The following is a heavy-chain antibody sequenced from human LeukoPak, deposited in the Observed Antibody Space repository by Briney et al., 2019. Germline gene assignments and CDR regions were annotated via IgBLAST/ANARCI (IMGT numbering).Heavy chain of an antibody. Sequence: SQTLSLTCTVSGGSISSGSYYWSWIRQPVGKGLEWIGRIYTSGSTNYNPSLKSRVTISVDTSKNQFSLKLSSVTAADTAVYYCARDRGGYDSSGYYWVHWGQGTLVTVSS. CDR2: IYTSGST. CDR1: GGSISSGSYY. V-gene: IGHV4-61*02. D-gene: IGHD3-22*01. J-gene: IGHJ4*02. CDR3: ARDRGGYDSSGYYWVH.